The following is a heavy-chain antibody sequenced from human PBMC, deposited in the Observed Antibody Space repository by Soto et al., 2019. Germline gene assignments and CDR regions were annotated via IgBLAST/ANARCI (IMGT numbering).Heavy chain of an antibody. CDR3: ARHLREDGRYFGWLTLYYFDY. CDR1: GGSISSSSYY. Sequence: SETLSLTCTVSGGSISSSSYYWGWIRQPPGKGLEWIGSIYYSGSTYYNPSLKSRVTISVDTSKNQFSLKLSSVTAADTAVYYCARHLREDGRYFGWLTLYYFDYWGQGTLVTVPS. J-gene: IGHJ4*02. CDR2: IYYSGST. V-gene: IGHV4-39*01. D-gene: IGHD3-9*01.